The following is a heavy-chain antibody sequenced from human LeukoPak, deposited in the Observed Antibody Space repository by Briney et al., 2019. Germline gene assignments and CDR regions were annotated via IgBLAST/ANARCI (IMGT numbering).Heavy chain of an antibody. CDR2: IRGSGGST. CDR3: AKTGLWSMIVGNFDY. CDR1: GFTFSSYA. Sequence: PGGSLRLSCAASGFTFSSYAMSWVRQAPGKGLEWVSDIRGSGGSTYYADSVKGRFTISRDNSKNTLYLQMNSLRAEDTAVYYCAKTGLWSMIVGNFDYWGQGTLVTVSS. D-gene: IGHD3-22*01. V-gene: IGHV3-23*01. J-gene: IGHJ4*02.